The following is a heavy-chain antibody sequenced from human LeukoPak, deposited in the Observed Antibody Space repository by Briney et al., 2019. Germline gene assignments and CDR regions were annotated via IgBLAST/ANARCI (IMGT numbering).Heavy chain of an antibody. CDR2: INAANGNT. D-gene: IGHD1-26*01. V-gene: IGHV1-3*01. J-gene: IGHJ3*01. Sequence: GASVKVSCKASGYTFTSYAIHWVRQAPGQRLEWMGLINAANGNTRYSQTFQDRVTITRDTSASTAYMELSSLRSEDTAVYYCAREIGGSYDDVFDVWGQGTLVTVSS. CDR3: AREIGGSYDDVFDV. CDR1: GYTFTSYA.